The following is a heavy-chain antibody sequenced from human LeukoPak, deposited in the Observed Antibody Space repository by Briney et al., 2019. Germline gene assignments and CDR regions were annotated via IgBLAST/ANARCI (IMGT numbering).Heavy chain of an antibody. CDR3: ARGRVFPGGGPRQVWFDP. J-gene: IGHJ5*02. Sequence: ASVKVSCKASGYTFTSDDINWVRQAPGQGLEWMGWMNPKNGNTSYAQKFLGRVTMTRNTSISTAYMELSRLRSEDTAVYYCARGRVFPGGGPRQVWFDPWGQGTPVTVSS. D-gene: IGHD1-26*01. V-gene: IGHV1-8*02. CDR1: GYTFTSDD. CDR2: MNPKNGNT.